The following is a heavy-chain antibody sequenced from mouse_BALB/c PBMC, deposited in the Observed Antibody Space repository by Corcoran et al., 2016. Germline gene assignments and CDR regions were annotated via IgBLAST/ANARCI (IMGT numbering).Heavy chain of an antibody. D-gene: IGHD2-1*01. CDR3: ASLYGNYEDYFDY. CDR2: IDPANGNT. Sequence: EVQLQQSGAELVKPGASVKLSCTASGFNIKDTYMHWVKQRPEQGLEWIGRIDPANGNTKYDPKFQGKATITVDTSSNTAYLQLSSLTSEDTAVYYCASLYGNYEDYFDYWGQGTTLTVS. V-gene: IGHV14-3*02. J-gene: IGHJ2*01. CDR1: GFNIKDTY.